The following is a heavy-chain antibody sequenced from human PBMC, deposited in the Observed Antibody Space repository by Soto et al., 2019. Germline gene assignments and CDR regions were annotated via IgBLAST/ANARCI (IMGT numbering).Heavy chain of an antibody. D-gene: IGHD5-18*01. CDR3: AKDNSWIQLWSSNFDY. J-gene: IGHJ4*02. CDR1: GFTFSSYG. CDR2: ISYDGSNK. Sequence: GGSLRLSCAASGFTFSSYGMHWVRQAPGKGLEWVAVISYDGSNKYYADSVKGRFTISRDNSKNTLYLQMNSLRAEDTAVYYCAKDNSWIQLWSSNFDYWGQGTLVTVSS. V-gene: IGHV3-30*18.